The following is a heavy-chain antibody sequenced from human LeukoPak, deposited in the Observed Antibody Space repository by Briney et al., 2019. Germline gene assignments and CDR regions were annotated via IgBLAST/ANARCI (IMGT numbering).Heavy chain of an antibody. D-gene: IGHD3-16*01. CDR1: GFTFSSYG. CDR3: AKAITFGSFWYFDL. J-gene: IGHJ2*01. CDR2: ISYDVNNR. V-gene: IGHV3-30*18. Sequence: GGSLRLSCAASGFTFSSYGMHWVRQAPGKGLEWVAVISYDVNNRYYADSVKGRFTISRDNSKNTLYLQMNSLRVEDTAVYYCAKAITFGSFWYFDLWGRGTLVTVS.